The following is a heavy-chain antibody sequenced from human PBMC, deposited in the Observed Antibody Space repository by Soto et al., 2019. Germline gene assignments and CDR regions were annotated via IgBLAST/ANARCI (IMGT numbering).Heavy chain of an antibody. V-gene: IGHV1-3*04. CDR3: VRDGGDCGYRLTYYYSMGLDV. Sequence: ASVKVSCKTSGYDFSSYAMHWVRQAPGQRLEWMGWINIGSGRTEYSQNLQDRITITRDTSASTVYMDLSSLKSEDTSVYFCVRDGGDCGYRLTYYYSMGLDVWGQGPTVTVSS. J-gene: IGHJ6*02. CDR2: INIGSGRT. D-gene: IGHD2-21*02. CDR1: GYDFSSYA.